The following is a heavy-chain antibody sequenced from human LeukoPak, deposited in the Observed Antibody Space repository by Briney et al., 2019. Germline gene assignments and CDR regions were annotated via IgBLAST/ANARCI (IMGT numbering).Heavy chain of an antibody. D-gene: IGHD6-13*01. CDR3: ARASTAAAGTVTYFYY. Sequence: SETLSLTCTVSGGSIISGSYNWSWIRQPAGKGLEWIGRIYTSGSTNYNPSLKSRVTISVDTSKNQFSMKLSSVTAADTAVYYCARASTAAAGTVTYFYYGGQGTLVTVSS. V-gene: IGHV4-61*02. J-gene: IGHJ4*02. CDR2: IYTSGST. CDR1: GGSIISGSYN.